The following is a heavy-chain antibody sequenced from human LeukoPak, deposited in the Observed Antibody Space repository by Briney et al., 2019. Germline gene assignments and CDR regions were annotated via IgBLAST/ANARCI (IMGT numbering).Heavy chain of an antibody. J-gene: IGHJ6*03. D-gene: IGHD5-18*01. CDR1: GGSFSGYY. CDR2: INHSGST. V-gene: IGHV4-34*01. Sequence: KPSETLSLTCAVYGGSFSGYYWSWIRQPPGKGLEWIGEINHSGSTNYNPSLKSRVTISVDTSKNQFSLKLSSVTAADTAVYYCARGKKQLWSPDYYYYYYMDVWGKGTTVTVSS. CDR3: ARGKKQLWSPDYYYYYYMDV.